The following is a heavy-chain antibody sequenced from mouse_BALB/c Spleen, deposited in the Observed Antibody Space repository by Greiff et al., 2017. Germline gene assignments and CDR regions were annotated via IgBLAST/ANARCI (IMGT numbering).Heavy chain of an antibody. V-gene: IGHV4-1*02. CDR3: ARLAYYRYVFDY. D-gene: IGHD2-14*01. CDR1: GFDFSRYW. J-gene: IGHJ2*01. Sequence: EVQLQQSGGGLVQPGGSLTLSCAASGFDFSRYWMSWVRQAPGKGLEWIGEINPDSSTINYTPSLKDKFIISRDNAKNTLYLQMSKVRSEDTALYYCARLAYYRYVFDYWGQGTTLTVSS. CDR2: INPDSSTI.